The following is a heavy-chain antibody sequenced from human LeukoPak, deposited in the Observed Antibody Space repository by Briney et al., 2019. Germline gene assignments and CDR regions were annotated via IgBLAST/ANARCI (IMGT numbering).Heavy chain of an antibody. J-gene: IGHJ4*02. CDR2: ISSSSGYI. CDR3: ARDHYYDYVWGSYPGRTNFDY. Sequence: GGSVRLSCAASGFTFSSYSMNWVRQAPGKGLEWVASISSSSGYIYYADSVKGRFTISRDNAKNSLYLQMNSLRAEDTAVYYCARDHYYDYVWGSYPGRTNFDYWGQGTLVTVSS. V-gene: IGHV3-21*01. CDR1: GFTFSSYS. D-gene: IGHD3-16*02.